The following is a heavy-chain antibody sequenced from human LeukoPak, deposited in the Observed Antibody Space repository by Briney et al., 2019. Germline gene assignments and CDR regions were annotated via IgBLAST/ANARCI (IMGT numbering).Heavy chain of an antibody. V-gene: IGHV3-33*06. J-gene: IGHJ5*02. CDR2: IWNDGSNK. Sequence: PGGSLRLSCATSGFTFSHYGMHWVRQAPGKGLKWVAVIWNDGSNKYYGDSVKGRFTISRDNSKNTLYLQMNSLTVEDTAVYYCAKDAQRGFDYSNSLEHWGQGTLVTVSS. CDR3: AKDAQRGFDYSNSLEH. D-gene: IGHD4-11*01. CDR1: GFTFSHYG.